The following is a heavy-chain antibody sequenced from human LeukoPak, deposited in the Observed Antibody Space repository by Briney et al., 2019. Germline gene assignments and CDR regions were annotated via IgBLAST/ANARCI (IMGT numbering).Heavy chain of an antibody. CDR2: ISGSGGST. Sequence: PGGSLRLSCAVSGFTFRSFAMSGVRQAPGRWLEWVSAISGSGGSTYYADSVKGRFTISRDSSKNTLYLQMNSLRAEDTAVYYCAKDLMGSRGYPFDPGGQGTLVIVSS. CDR1: GFTFRSFA. D-gene: IGHD3-22*01. V-gene: IGHV3-23*01. CDR3: AKDLMGSRGYPFDP. J-gene: IGHJ5*02.